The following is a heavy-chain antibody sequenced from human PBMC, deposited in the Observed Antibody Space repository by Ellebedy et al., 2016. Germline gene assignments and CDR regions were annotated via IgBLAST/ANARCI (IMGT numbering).Heavy chain of an antibody. V-gene: IGHV4-59*01. J-gene: IGHJ4*02. CDR3: AKTGTGTTKRVFDY. Sequence: SETLSLTCTVSDGSISGYYWSWIRQSPGKGLEWIGYIYYTGSTNFNPSLKSRVTMSVDTSKNQFSLNLSSVTAADTAVYYCAKTGTGTTKRVFDYWGQGTLVTVSS. D-gene: IGHD1-7*01. CDR2: IYYTGST. CDR1: DGSISGYY.